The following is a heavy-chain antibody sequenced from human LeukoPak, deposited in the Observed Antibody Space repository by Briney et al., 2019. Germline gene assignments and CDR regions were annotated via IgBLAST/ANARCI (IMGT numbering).Heavy chain of an antibody. Sequence: GGSLRLSCAASGFTFSSYNINWVRQAPGKGLEWVSSISSSSSYIYYADSVKGRFTISRDNSKNSVYLQMKSLRAEDTAVYYCARFEFGAFDIWGQGTMVTVSS. D-gene: IGHD3-10*01. CDR1: GFTFSSYN. V-gene: IGHV3-21*01. CDR3: ARFEFGAFDI. J-gene: IGHJ3*02. CDR2: ISSSSSYI.